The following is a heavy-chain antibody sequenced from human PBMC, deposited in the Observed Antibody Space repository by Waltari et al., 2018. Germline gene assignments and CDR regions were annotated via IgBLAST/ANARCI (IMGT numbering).Heavy chain of an antibody. D-gene: IGHD3-10*01. CDR1: GFTFSSYA. V-gene: IGHV3-23*01. CDR2: ISGSGGST. J-gene: IGHJ5*02. Sequence: EVQLLESGGGLVQPGGSLRLSCAASGFTFSSYAMSWVRQAPGKGLEWVSAISGSGGSTYYADSVKGRFTISRDNSKNTLYLQMNSLRAEDMAVYYCAKDPLYYYGSGSYYNHWGQGTLVTVSS. CDR3: AKDPLYYYGSGSYYNH.